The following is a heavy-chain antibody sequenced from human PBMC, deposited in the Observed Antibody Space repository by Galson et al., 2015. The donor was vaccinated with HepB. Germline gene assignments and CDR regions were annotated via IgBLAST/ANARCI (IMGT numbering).Heavy chain of an antibody. D-gene: IGHD3-16*01. CDR1: GFIFNTYG. CDR2: IWYDGLNK. V-gene: IGHV3-33*06. CDR3: AKDAYKSSYDFDQ. Sequence: SLRLSCAASGFIFNTYGMHWVRQAPGKGLEWVAVIWYDGLNKYYVDSVKGRFTISRDNSKNTLYLQMNSLRAEDTAVYYCAKDAYKSSYDFDQWGQGTLVTVSS. J-gene: IGHJ4*02.